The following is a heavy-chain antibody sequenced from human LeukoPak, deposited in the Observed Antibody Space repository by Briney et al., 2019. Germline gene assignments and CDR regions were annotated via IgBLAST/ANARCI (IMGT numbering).Heavy chain of an antibody. CDR2: ISGSGGST. J-gene: IGHJ4*02. V-gene: IGHV3-23*01. D-gene: IGHD6-19*01. CDR3: ALLREQWLVVDY. CDR1: GFTFSSYA. Sequence: PGGSLRLSCAASGFTFSSYAMSWVRQAPGKGLEWVSAISGSGGSTYYADSVKGRFTISRDNSKNTLYLQMNSLRAEDTAVYYCALLREQWLVVDYWGQGTLVTVSS.